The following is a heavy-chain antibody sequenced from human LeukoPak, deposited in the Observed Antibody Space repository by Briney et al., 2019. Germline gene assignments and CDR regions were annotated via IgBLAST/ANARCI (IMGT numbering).Heavy chain of an antibody. V-gene: IGHV1-2*06. CDR1: GYTFTGYY. Sequence: GASVKVSCKASGYTFTGYYMHWVRQAPGQGLEWMGRINPNSGGTNYAQKLQGRVTMTTDTSTSTAYMELRSLRSDDTAVYYCARGDGRNWGYRDHAFDIWGQGTMVTVSS. D-gene: IGHD7-27*01. J-gene: IGHJ3*02. CDR3: ARGDGRNWGYRDHAFDI. CDR2: INPNSGGT.